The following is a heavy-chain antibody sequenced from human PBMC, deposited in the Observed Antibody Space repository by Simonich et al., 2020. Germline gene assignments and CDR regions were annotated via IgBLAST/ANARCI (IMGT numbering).Heavy chain of an antibody. CDR3: AREDLTGDAFDI. CDR1: GFTFSSYA. J-gene: IGHJ3*02. Sequence: QVQLVESGGGVVQPGRSLRLSCAASGFTFSSYAMHWVRQAPGKGLEWVAVISYDGRNKDYADSVKGQFTISRDNSKNTLYLQMNSLRAEDTAVYYCAREDLTGDAFDIWGQGTMVTVSS. D-gene: IGHD7-27*01. CDR2: ISYDGRNK. V-gene: IGHV3-30*07.